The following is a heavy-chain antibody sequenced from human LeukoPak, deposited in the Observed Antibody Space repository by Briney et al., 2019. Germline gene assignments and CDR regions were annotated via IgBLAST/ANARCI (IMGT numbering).Heavy chain of an antibody. CDR2: IYYSGST. V-gene: IGHV4-31*03. Sequence: PSQTLSLTCTVSGGSISSGGYYWSWIRQHPGKGLGWIGYIYYSGSTYYNPSLKSRVTISVDTSKNQFSLKLSSVTAADTAVYYCARDGIGSGSYSEYLYFDLWGRGTLVTVSS. D-gene: IGHD3-10*01. CDR3: ARDGIGSGSYSEYLYFDL. CDR1: GGSISSGGYY. J-gene: IGHJ2*01.